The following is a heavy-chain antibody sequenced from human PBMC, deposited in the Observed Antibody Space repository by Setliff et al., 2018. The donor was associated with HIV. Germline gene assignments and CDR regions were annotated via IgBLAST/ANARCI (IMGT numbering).Heavy chain of an antibody. CDR3: TRRLIDTYYYESGTYPSMDV. D-gene: IGHD3-10*01. J-gene: IGHJ6*03. Sequence: PVGSLRLSCAASGFTFSGSAIHWVLQAPGKGLEWVGRIRSKDNSYATTYPASLKGRFTISRDDSKNTAYLQMYSLKTEDTAVYYCTRRLIDTYYYESGTYPSMDVWGKGTTVTVSS. CDR1: GFTFSGSA. V-gene: IGHV3-73*01. CDR2: IRSKDNSYAT.